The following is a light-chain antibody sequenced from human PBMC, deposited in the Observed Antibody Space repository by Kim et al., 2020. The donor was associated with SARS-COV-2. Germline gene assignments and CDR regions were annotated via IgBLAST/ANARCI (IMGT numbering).Light chain of an antibody. J-gene: IGKJ1*01. CDR1: QSISSW. V-gene: IGKV1-5*03. CDR3: QQYTSYQT. CDR2: KAS. Sequence: SASVGDRVTITCRASQSISSWLAWYQQKPGEAPKLLIYKASSLEGGVPSRFSGSGSGTEFTLTISSLQPDDFATYYCQQYTSYQTFGQGTKVDIK.